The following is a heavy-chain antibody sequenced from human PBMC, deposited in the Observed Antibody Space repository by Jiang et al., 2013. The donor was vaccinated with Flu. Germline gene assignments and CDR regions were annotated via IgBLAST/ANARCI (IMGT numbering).Heavy chain of an antibody. CDR3: ARDIVVLPAAMSXAFDI. CDR2: INPNSGVT. V-gene: IGHV1-2*02. CDR1: GYTFTAYY. Sequence: SGAEVKKPGASMKVSCKASGYTFTAYYIHWVRQAPGQGLEWVGWINPNSGVTACAQKFQDRVTMTRDTSISSAYMELTSLRSDDTAVYFCARDIVVLPAAMSXAFDIWGQGTMVTVSS. D-gene: IGHD2-2*01. J-gene: IGHJ3*02.